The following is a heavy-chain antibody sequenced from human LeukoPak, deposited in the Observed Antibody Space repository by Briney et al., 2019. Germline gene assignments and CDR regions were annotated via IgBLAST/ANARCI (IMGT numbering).Heavy chain of an antibody. Sequence: PGGSLRLSCAASGFTFSSYWMSWVRQAPGKGLEWVATIRQDGSQKYYVDSVKGRFTISRDNAKNSLYPQMNSLRAEDTALYYCARGNANYYYDSSGYYDHFDYWGQGTLVTVSS. D-gene: IGHD3-22*01. J-gene: IGHJ4*02. CDR1: GFTFSSYW. CDR3: ARGNANYYYDSSGYYDHFDY. CDR2: IRQDGSQK. V-gene: IGHV3-7*03.